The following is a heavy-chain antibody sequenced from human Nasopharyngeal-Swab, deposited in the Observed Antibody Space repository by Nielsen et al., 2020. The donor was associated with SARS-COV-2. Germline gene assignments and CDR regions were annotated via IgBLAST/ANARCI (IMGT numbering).Heavy chain of an antibody. J-gene: IGHJ4*02. CDR3: ARIEDCSSTSCYDYFDY. V-gene: IGHV4-34*01. CDR2: INHSGST. D-gene: IGHD2-2*01. Sequence: RQAPGKGLEWIGEINHSGSTNYSPSLKSRVTISVDTSKNQFSLKLSSVTAADTAVYYCARIEDCSSTSCYDYFDYWGQGTLVTVSS.